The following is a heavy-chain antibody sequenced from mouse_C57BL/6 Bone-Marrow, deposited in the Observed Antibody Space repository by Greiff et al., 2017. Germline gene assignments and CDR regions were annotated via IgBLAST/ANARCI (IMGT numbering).Heavy chain of an antibody. CDR3: ARPYCYGSRVYAMDY. CDR1: GYTFTSYW. D-gene: IGHD1-1*01. Sequence: QVQLQQPGAELVKPGASVEMSCKASGYTFTSYWITWVKQRPGQGLEWIGDIYPGSGSTNYNEKFKSKATLTVDTSSSTAYMQLSSLTSEDSAVYYCARPYCYGSRVYAMDYWGQGTSVTVSS. J-gene: IGHJ4*01. CDR2: IYPGSGST. V-gene: IGHV1-55*01.